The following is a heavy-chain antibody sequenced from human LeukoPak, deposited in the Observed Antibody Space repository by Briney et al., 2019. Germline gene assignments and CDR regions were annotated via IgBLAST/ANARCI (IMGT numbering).Heavy chain of an antibody. CDR3: ARDSGSYKGMDV. CDR2: NSTSGNTI. J-gene: IGHJ6*02. D-gene: IGHD1-26*01. Sequence: PGGSLRLSYAASGFTFSHYAMHWVRQGSGKALEWVSYNSTSGNTIYDADSVKGRFTISRDNAKNSLYLQMSSLRAEDTGVYYCARDSGSYKGMDVWGQGTTVTVSS. CDR1: GFTFSHYA. V-gene: IGHV3-48*03.